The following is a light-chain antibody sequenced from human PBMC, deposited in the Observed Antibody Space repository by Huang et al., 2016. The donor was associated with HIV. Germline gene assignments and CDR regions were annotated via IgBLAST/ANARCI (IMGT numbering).Light chain of an antibody. Sequence: DIVMTQSPLSLPVTPGEPASITCRSSQSLLHSNGYSYLDWYLQRPGQSPQLLIYLGSNRASGVPDRFSGSGSGTDFTLKISRVEAVDVGVYYCMQALQTPPWTFGQGTKVEIK. CDR2: LGS. CDR3: MQALQTPPWT. V-gene: IGKV2-28*01. J-gene: IGKJ1*01. CDR1: QSLLHSNGYSY.